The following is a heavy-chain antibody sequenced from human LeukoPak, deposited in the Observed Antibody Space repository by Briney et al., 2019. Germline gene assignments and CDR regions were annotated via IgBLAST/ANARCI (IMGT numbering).Heavy chain of an antibody. V-gene: IGHV3-21*01. CDR3: ARGGYSYGLDY. Sequence: GGSLRLSCAASGFTFSNCGMHWVRQAPGKGLEWVSFISSSSGYIYYADALKGRFTISRDNAKNSLYLQMNSLRAEDTAVYYCARGGYSYGLDYWGQGTLVTVSS. D-gene: IGHD5-18*01. CDR2: ISSSSGYI. J-gene: IGHJ4*02. CDR1: GFTFSNCG.